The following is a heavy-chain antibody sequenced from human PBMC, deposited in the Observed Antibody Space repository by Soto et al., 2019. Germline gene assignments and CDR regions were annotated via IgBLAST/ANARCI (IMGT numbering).Heavy chain of an antibody. V-gene: IGHV3-23*01. J-gene: IGHJ4*02. CDR1: GFTFSIYA. D-gene: IGHD2-2*02. CDR2: ISYSGSST. CDR3: AKCAGDTATSCYRGIDY. Sequence: PGESLKISCADSGFTFSIYAMSWVRQAPGKGLEWVSGISYSGSSTYYADSVKGRFTISRDNSKNTLYLQMNSLRGEDTAIYYCAKCAGDTATSCYRGIDYWGRGTLVTV.